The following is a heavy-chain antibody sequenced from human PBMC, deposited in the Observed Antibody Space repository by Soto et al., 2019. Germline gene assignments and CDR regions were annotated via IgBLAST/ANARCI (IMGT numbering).Heavy chain of an antibody. V-gene: IGHV4-34*01. Sequence: SETLSLTCAVYGGSFSGYYWSWIRQPPGKGLEWIGEINHSGSTNYNPSLKSRVTISVDTSKNQFSLKLSSVTAADTAVYYCARYKRWLQSYFDYWGQGTLVTVSS. CDR3: ARYKRWLQSYFDY. CDR2: INHSGST. J-gene: IGHJ4*02. D-gene: IGHD5-12*01. CDR1: GGSFSGYY.